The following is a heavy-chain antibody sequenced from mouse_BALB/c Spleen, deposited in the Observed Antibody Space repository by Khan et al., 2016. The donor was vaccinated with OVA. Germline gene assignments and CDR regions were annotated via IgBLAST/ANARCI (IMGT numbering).Heavy chain of an antibody. D-gene: IGHD2-1*01. Sequence: QVQLKQSGAELARPGASVKLSCKASGYTFADFYINWVKQRTGQGLERIGEIYPGSGNTYYNEKFKGKATLTTDKSSTTAYMHLSSLTSEDSAVYFCARWGGNYKYYYALDYWGQGTSVTVSS. CDR1: GYTFADFY. V-gene: IGHV1-77*01. CDR3: ARWGGNYKYYYALDY. CDR2: IYPGSGNT. J-gene: IGHJ4*01.